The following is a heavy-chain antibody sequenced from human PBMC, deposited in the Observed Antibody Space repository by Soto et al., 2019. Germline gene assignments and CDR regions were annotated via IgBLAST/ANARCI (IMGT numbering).Heavy chain of an antibody. J-gene: IGHJ3*02. CDR1: GYTFTSYY. V-gene: IGHV1-46*01. CDR3: ARDSLPDDAFDI. CDR2: INPSGGST. Sequence: ASVKVSCKASGYTFTSYYMHWVRQAPGQGLEWMGIINPSGGSTSYAQKFQGRVTMTRDTSTSTVYMELSSLRAEDTAVYYCARDSLPDDAFDIWGQGTMVTVSS.